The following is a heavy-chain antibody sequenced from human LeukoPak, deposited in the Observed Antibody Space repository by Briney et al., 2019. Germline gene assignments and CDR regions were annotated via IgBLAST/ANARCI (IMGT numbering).Heavy chain of an antibody. Sequence: GGSLRLSCAASGFAFSSYSMNWVRQAPGRGLEWVSYIVSSSFTIYYADSVKGRFTISRDDAKNSLYLQMNSLRAEDTAVYYCASAYCGSTSCYQVADYWGQGTLVTVSS. CDR2: IVSSSFTI. CDR3: ASAYCGSTSCYQVADY. CDR1: GFAFSSYS. D-gene: IGHD2-2*01. V-gene: IGHV3-48*01. J-gene: IGHJ4*02.